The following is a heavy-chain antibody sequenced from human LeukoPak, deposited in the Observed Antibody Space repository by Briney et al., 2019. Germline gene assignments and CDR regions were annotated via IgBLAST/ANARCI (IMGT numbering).Heavy chain of an antibody. Sequence: SETLSLTCTVSGGSISSYYWSWIRQPPGKGLEWLGYIYYSGRTNYNPSLKSRVTISVDTSKNQFSLKLTSVTTADTAVYYCGGLYTSGWYVGDWGQGTLVTVSS. J-gene: IGHJ4*02. D-gene: IGHD6-19*01. V-gene: IGHV4-59*01. CDR3: GGLYTSGWYVGD. CDR1: GGSISSYY. CDR2: IYYSGRT.